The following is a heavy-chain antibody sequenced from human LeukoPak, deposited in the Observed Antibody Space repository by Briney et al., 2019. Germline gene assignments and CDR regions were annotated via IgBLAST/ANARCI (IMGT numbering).Heavy chain of an antibody. J-gene: IGHJ5*01. V-gene: IGHV3-74*01. CDR1: GFTFSSYW. CDR3: AKAATYFYGSVTYDWFES. CDR2: IESNGLT. Sequence: GGSLRLSCEASGFTFSSYWMHWVRQIPGKGLMWVSRIESNGLTLYADSVRDRFTISRDNGKNTIYLQMNSLRVDDTAIYCCAKAATYFYGSVTYDWFESWGQGTLVTVSS. D-gene: IGHD3-10*01.